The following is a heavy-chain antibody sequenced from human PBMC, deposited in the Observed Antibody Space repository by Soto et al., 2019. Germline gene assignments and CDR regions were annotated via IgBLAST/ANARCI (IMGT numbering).Heavy chain of an antibody. D-gene: IGHD5-12*01. Sequence: PSETLSLTCTVSGGSISSSSYYWGWIRQPPGKGLEWIGSIYYSGSTYYNPSLKSRVTISVDTSKNQFSLKLSSVTAADTAVYYCARLPGDGYKPFDYWGQGTLVTVSS. CDR1: GGSISSSSYY. V-gene: IGHV4-39*01. J-gene: IGHJ4*02. CDR2: IYYSGST. CDR3: ARLPGDGYKPFDY.